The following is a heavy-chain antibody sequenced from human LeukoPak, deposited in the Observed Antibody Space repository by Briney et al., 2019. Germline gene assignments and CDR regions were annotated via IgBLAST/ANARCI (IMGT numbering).Heavy chain of an antibody. CDR1: GFTFSTYA. V-gene: IGHV3-23*01. Sequence: PGGSLRLSCAASGFTFSTYAMSWVRQAPGRGLEWVSSISGSGGTTCYADSVKGRFTISRDNSKNTLYLQMNSLRAEDTAVYYCAKRYSGSLHTPGSWGQGTLVTVSS. CDR3: AKRYSGSLHTPGS. CDR2: ISGSGGTT. J-gene: IGHJ5*02. D-gene: IGHD1-26*01.